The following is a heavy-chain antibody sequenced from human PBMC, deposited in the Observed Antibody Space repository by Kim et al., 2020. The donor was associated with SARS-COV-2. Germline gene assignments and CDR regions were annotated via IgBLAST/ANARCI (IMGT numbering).Heavy chain of an antibody. CDR1: GASISSNNW. Sequence: SETLSLTCAVSGASISSNNWWSWVRQPPGKWLEWIGEIYHSGSTNYNPSLKSRVTISVDKSKNQFSLKLSSVTAADTAVYYCARVGENYYDSSGYPTPGGMDVWGQGTTVTVSS. CDR3: ARVGENYYDSSGYPTPGGMDV. D-gene: IGHD3-22*01. V-gene: IGHV4-4*02. J-gene: IGHJ6*02. CDR2: IYHSGST.